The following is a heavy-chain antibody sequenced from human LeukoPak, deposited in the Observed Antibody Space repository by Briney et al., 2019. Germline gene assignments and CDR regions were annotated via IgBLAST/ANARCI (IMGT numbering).Heavy chain of an antibody. D-gene: IGHD1-26*01. J-gene: IGHJ4*02. CDR1: GFTFRTYG. V-gene: IGHV3-33*01. Sequence: GGSLRLSCAASGFTFRTYGMHWVRQAPGKGLEWVAVMWDDGSKDNFADSVRGRFTISRDNSKNTLYLQMNSLRVEDTAVYYCARDRKSGSYFDFWGQGTLVTVSS. CDR3: ARDRKSGSYFDF. CDR2: MWDDGSKD.